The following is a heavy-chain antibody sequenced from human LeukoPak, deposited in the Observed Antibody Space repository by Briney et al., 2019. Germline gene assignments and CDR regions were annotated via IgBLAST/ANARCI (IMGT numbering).Heavy chain of an antibody. CDR1: GGSFSGYY. CDR2: INHSGSI. J-gene: IGHJ5*02. Sequence: SETLSLTCAVYGGSFSGYYWSWIRQPPGKGLEWIGEINHSGSINYNPSLKSRVTISVDTSKNQFSLKLSSVTAADTAVYYCTSQTVARWFDPWGQGTLVTVSS. CDR3: TSQTVARWFDP. V-gene: IGHV4-34*01. D-gene: IGHD1-14*01.